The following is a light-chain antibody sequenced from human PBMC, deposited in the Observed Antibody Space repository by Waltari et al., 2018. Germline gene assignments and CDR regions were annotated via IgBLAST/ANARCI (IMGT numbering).Light chain of an antibody. CDR3: QEYNSYPVT. Sequence: DIQMTLSLSTLPASVGGRVNITCRASQSVNNNLAWYQQKPGKAPKVLIHKASRLESGVPSRFSGSGSGTEFTLTISSLQPDDFATYYCQEYNSYPVTFGGGTKVEIK. J-gene: IGKJ4*01. V-gene: IGKV1-5*03. CDR2: KAS. CDR1: QSVNNN.